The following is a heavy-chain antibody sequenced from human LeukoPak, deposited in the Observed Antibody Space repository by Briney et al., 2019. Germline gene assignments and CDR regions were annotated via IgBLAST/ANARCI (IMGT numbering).Heavy chain of an antibody. D-gene: IGHD1-26*01. J-gene: IGHJ5*02. CDR1: GFTFSSYA. CDR2: ISGSGGST. V-gene: IGHV3-23*01. Sequence: GGSLRLSCAASGFTFSSYAMSWVRQAPGKGLEWVSAISGSGGSTYYADSVKGRFTISRDNSKNTLYLQMNSLRAEDTAVYYCAKDPRMRRWELLNNWFDPWGQGTLVTVSS. CDR3: AKDPRMRRWELLNNWFDP.